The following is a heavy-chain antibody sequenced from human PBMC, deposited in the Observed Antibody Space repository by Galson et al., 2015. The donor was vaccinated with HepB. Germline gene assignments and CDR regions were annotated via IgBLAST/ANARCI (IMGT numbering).Heavy chain of an antibody. CDR3: ARGGIVGAHSDYYYYGMDV. V-gene: IGHV1-69*04. CDR1: GGTFSSYA. D-gene: IGHD1-26*01. J-gene: IGHJ6*02. Sequence: SVKVSCKASGGTFSSYAISWVRQAPGQGLEWMGRIIPILGIANYAQKFQGRVTITADKSTSTAYMELSSLRSEDTAVYYCARGGIVGAHSDYYYYGMDVWGQGTTVTVSS. CDR2: IIPILGIA.